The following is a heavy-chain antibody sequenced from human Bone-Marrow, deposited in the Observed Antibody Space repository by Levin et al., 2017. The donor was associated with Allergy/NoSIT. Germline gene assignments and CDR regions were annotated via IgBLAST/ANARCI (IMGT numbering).Heavy chain of an antibody. CDR2: SRNKVNSYST. CDR1: GFTFSDYY. CDR3: TRFFYSENREPGY. J-gene: IGHJ4*02. Sequence: LSLTCAASGFTFSDYYMGWVRQPPGKGLEWIGRSRNKVNSYSTAYAATVKGRFTISRDNSDNTLYLQMSSLKTEDTAVYYYTRFFYSENREPGYWGQGTLVTVS. V-gene: IGHV3-72*01. D-gene: IGHD1-14*01.